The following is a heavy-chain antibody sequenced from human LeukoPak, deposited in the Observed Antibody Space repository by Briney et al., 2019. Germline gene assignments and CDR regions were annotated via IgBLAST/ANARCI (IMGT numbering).Heavy chain of an antibody. D-gene: IGHD2-21*01. CDR2: IYYTGDS. CDR3: ARHLFASPFDC. CDR1: GASISSSY. Sequence: SETLSLTCTVSGASISSSYWSWIRQPPGKGLEWIGYIYYTGDSNYVPSLKSRVAISLDASKNQISLKVRSVTAADTAVYYCARHLFASPFDCWGLGTLVTVSS. J-gene: IGHJ4*02. V-gene: IGHV4-59*08.